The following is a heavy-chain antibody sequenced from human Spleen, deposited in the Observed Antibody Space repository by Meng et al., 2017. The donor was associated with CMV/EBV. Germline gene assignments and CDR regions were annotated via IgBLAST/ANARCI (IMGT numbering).Heavy chain of an antibody. D-gene: IGHD3-3*01. CDR2: IHYGGNDK. CDR3: ARAPGPHFDFGAPYYGMDV. Sequence: GESLKISCVTSGFTFSTFGMHWVRQAPGRGLEWVAFIHYGGNDKYYGDAVKGRFTVTRDNSKNTLYLQMYSLRAEDTAVYYCARAPGPHFDFGAPYYGMDVWGQGTTVTVSS. V-gene: IGHV3-30*02. J-gene: IGHJ6*02. CDR1: GFTFSTFG.